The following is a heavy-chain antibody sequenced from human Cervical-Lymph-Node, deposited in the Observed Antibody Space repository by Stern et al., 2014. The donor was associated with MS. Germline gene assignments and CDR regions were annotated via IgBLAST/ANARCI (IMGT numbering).Heavy chain of an antibody. V-gene: IGHV3-23*04. CDR1: GFTFSSYV. J-gene: IGHJ4*02. Sequence: EMQLVESGGGLVQPGESLRLSCVASGFTFSSYVMSWVRQAPGKGLEWVSAIRADGFNTYYADSVEGRFTIARDNYKNMLYLQMNSLRAEDTALYYCAKDKISYSSSDGIDYWGQGTLVTVSS. CDR3: AKDKISYSSSDGIDY. D-gene: IGHD6-6*01. CDR2: IRADGFNT.